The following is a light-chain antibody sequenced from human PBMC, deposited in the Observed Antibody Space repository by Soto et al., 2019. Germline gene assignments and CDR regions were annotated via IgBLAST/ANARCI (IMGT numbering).Light chain of an antibody. CDR3: QQCYSSSTT. V-gene: IGKV1-5*01. CDR1: QSISSW. Sequence: DIQMTQSPSTLSASVGDRVTITCRASQSISSWLDWYQQKPGKAPKLLIYNASSLKSGVPSRFSGSGSGTEFTLTISSLQPDDFATYYCQQCYSSSTTFGQGTQVEIK. J-gene: IGKJ1*01. CDR2: NAS.